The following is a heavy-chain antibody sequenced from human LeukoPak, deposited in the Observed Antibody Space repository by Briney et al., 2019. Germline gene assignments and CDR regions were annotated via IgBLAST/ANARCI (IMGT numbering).Heavy chain of an antibody. Sequence: GGSLRLSCAASGVTFSSYSMNGVRHPPGEGLEWGAYISSSGSPLYSAHPVKGRFTISRDNAQNSLYLQMNSLRAQDTAVYYCARAYWARGHFDYWGQGTLVTDSS. CDR1: GVTFSSYS. D-gene: IGHD2-15*01. CDR2: ISSSGSPL. CDR3: ARAYWARGHFDY. J-gene: IGHJ4*02. V-gene: IGHV3-48*04.